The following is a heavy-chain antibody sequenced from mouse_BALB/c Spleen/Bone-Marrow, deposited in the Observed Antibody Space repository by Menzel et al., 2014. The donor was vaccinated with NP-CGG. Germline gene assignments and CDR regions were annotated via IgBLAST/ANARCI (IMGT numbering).Heavy chain of an antibody. CDR2: IHPNSGNT. J-gene: IGHJ2*01. V-gene: IGHV1S130*01. CDR3: ARGGFDY. Sequence: QVQLKHSGSVLVRPGASVKLSCKASGYTFTSSWMHWAKQRPGQGLEWIGEIHPNSGNTNYNEKFKGKATLTVDTSSSTAYVDLSSLTSEGSAVYYCARGGFDYWGQGTTLTVSS. CDR1: GYTFTSSW.